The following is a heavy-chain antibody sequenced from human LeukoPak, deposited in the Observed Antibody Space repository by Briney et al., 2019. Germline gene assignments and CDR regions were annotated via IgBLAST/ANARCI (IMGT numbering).Heavy chain of an antibody. V-gene: IGHV4-34*01. D-gene: IGHD2/OR15-2a*01. CDR1: GGSFSGYY. Sequence: PSETLSLTCAVYGGSFSGYYWSWIRQPPGKGLEWIGEINHSGSTNYSPSLKSRVTISVDTSKNQFSLKLNSVTAADTAVYYCARGFLNSAFDFWGHGTVVTVSS. CDR3: ARGFLNSAFDF. J-gene: IGHJ3*01. CDR2: INHSGST.